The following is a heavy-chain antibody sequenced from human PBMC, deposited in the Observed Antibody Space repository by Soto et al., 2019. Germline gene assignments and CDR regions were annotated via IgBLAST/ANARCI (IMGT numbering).Heavy chain of an antibody. CDR2: ISGSGGST. J-gene: IGHJ3*02. CDR3: AKGPIVVVPAAIGGPYADDAFDI. V-gene: IGHV3-23*01. D-gene: IGHD2-2*02. CDR1: GFTFSSYA. Sequence: GGSLRLSCAASGFTFSSYAMSWVRQAPGKGLEWVSAISGSGGSTYYADSVKGRFTISRDNSKNTLYLHMNSLRAEDAAVYYVAKGPIVVVPAAIGGPYADDAFDIWGQGTMVTVSS.